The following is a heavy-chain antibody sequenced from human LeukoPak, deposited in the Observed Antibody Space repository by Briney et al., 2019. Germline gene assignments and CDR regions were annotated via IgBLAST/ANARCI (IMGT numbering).Heavy chain of an antibody. J-gene: IGHJ4*02. CDR2: INPNSGGT. Sequence: ASVKVSCKASGYTFTSYGISWVRQAPGQGLEWMGWINPNSGGTNYAQKFQGRVTMTRDTSISTAYMELSRLRSDDTAVYYCARDRWDIVVVPAAEFDYWGQGTLVTVSS. D-gene: IGHD2-2*01. CDR1: GYTFTSYG. CDR3: ARDRWDIVVVPAAEFDY. V-gene: IGHV1-2*02.